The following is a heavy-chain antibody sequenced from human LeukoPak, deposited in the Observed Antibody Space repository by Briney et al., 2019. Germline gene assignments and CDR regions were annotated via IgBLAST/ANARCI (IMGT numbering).Heavy chain of an antibody. V-gene: IGHV3-48*03. CDR3: ARRGRFSLYFDC. CDR1: HLTFSSYA. CDR2: IRSSGSTI. J-gene: IGHJ4*02. Sequence: GGYLRLSCAATHLTFSSYAMSWARPAPGKWLERVSYIRSSGSTIYYADSVKGRFTISRDNAKNSLYLQMNSLRAEDTAVYYCARRGRFSLYFDCWGQGTLVSVCS. D-gene: IGHD3-3*01.